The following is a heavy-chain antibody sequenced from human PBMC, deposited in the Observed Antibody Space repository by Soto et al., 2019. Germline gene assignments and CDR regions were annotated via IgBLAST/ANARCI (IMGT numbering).Heavy chain of an antibody. CDR1: GFTFSDHY. J-gene: IGHJ4*02. D-gene: IGHD6-25*01. Sequence: GGSLRLSCAASGFTFSDHYIDWVRQAPGKGLEWVGRSRNKANSYTTEYAASVKGRFTVSRDDSKNSVSLQMTSLEIEDTAVYYCVRVAAKSPRDFEFWGQGTQVTVSS. V-gene: IGHV3-72*01. CDR3: VRVAAKSPRDFEF. CDR2: SRNKANSYTT.